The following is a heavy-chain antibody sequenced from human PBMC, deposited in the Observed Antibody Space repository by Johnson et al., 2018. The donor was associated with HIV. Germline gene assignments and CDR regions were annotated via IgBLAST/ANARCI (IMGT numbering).Heavy chain of an antibody. D-gene: IGHD4-17*01. V-gene: IGHV3-30-3*01. CDR2: LSYDGSNK. CDR3: ERPGGDYSAFDI. Sequence: QVQLVESGGGVVQPGRSLRLSCAASGFTFSSYAMHWVRQAPGTGLLRVAVLSYDGSNKYYADSVKGRFTISRDNSKNTLYLQMNSLRAEDTAAYYCERPGGDYSAFDIWRQGTMVTVSS. CDR1: GFTFSSYA. J-gene: IGHJ3*02.